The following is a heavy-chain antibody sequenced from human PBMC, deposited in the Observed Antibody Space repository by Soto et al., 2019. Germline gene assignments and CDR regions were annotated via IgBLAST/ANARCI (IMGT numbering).Heavy chain of an antibody. D-gene: IGHD6-6*01. CDR3: ARGFEYSTSSPFDY. CDR2: IIPIFGTA. J-gene: IGHJ4*02. Sequence: QVQLVQSGAEVKKPGSSVKVSWKASGGTFSSYGINWVRQAPGQGLEWMGGIIPIFGTAYYAQNFQGRVTITADESTSTAYMELISLRSEDTAVYYCARGFEYSTSSPFDYWGQGTLVTVSS. CDR1: GGTFSSYG. V-gene: IGHV1-69*01.